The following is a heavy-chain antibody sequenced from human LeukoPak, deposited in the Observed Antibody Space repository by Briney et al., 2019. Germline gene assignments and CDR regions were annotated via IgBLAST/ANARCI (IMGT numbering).Heavy chain of an antibody. CDR1: GASVANSDW. D-gene: IGHD2-15*01. CDR2: IFHGGTT. V-gene: IGHV4-4*02. Sequence: SGTLSLTCTVSGASVANSDWWTWVRQPPGEGLEWIGEIFHGGTTKYNPSLKSRLTLSLDTSKNQFSLKVTSVTAADTAVYFCARVRCSDGLCKFFDFWSQGTLVTVSS. J-gene: IGHJ4*02. CDR3: ARVRCSDGLCKFFDF.